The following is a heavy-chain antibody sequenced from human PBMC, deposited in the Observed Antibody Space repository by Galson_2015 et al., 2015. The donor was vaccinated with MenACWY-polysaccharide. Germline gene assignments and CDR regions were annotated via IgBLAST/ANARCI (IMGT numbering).Heavy chain of an antibody. CDR2: IGGSGVAT. Sequence: SLRLSCAASGFTVSGSAMSWVRQAPGKGLQWVSAIGGSGVATFYADSVKGRFTISRDNSQNTLYLEMNSLRAEDTAVYFCANPGPSTGRTSDVDYWGQGTLVTVSS. CDR3: ANPGPSTGRTSDVDY. CDR1: GFTVSGSA. J-gene: IGHJ4*02. D-gene: IGHD1-14*01. V-gene: IGHV3-23*01.